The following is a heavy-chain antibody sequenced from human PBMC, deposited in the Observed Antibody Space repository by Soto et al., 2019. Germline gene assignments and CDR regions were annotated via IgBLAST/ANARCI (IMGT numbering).Heavy chain of an antibody. J-gene: IGHJ3*01. CDR1: GFFISSGNY. V-gene: IGHV4-38-2*01. CDR3: ARARWYDAFDV. Sequence: XATLSLTFAVSGFFISSGNYWGWIRKPPGKGLEWIGSIFHGGNTYYNPSLRSRVTISVDMSKNQFSLKLNSVTAADTAVYYCARARWYDAFDVWGQGTVVTVSS. D-gene: IGHD2-15*01. CDR2: IFHGGNT.